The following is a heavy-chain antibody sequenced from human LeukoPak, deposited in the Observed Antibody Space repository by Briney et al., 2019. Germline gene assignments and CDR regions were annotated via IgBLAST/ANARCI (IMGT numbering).Heavy chain of an antibody. CDR2: FDPEDGET. CDR1: GYTLTELS. V-gene: IGHV1-24*01. CDR3: ARGGSSSLYYYYCMDV. J-gene: IGHJ6*03. D-gene: IGHD6-13*01. Sequence: ASVKVSCKVSGYTLTELSMHWVRQAPGKGLEWMGGFDPEDGETIYAQKFQGRVTMTEDTSTDTAYMELSSLRSEDTAVYYCARGGSSSLYYYYCMDVWGKGTTVTVSS.